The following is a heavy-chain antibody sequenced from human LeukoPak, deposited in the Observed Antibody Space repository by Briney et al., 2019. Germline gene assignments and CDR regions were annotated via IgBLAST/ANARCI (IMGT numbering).Heavy chain of an antibody. CDR1: GFTFNDYA. CDR2: LSYDGGNK. V-gene: IGHV3-30*01. Sequence: PGGSLRLSCAASGFTFNDYAMHWVRQAPGKGLEWEAVLSYDGGNKYYADSVKGRFTISRDNSKNTLYLQINSLRTEDTAVYYCARGGYQLLYDWFDPWGQGTLVTVSS. D-gene: IGHD2-2*02. J-gene: IGHJ5*02. CDR3: ARGGYQLLYDWFDP.